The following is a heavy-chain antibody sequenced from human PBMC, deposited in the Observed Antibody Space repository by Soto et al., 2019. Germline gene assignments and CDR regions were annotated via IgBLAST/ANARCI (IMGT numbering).Heavy chain of an antibody. V-gene: IGHV3-21*01. J-gene: IGHJ5*02. CDR2: ISPTSTYI. D-gene: IGHD3-10*01. CDR3: ARDTENHHGLGSYFPPWFDP. Sequence: GGSLRLSCVASGLTFTTYSMNWVRQAPGKGLEWVSSISPTSTYIYYADSVKGRFTVSRDNAKKSLFLQMNSLRAEDTAVYYCARDTENHHGLGSYFPPWFDPWGQGILVTVS. CDR1: GLTFTTYS.